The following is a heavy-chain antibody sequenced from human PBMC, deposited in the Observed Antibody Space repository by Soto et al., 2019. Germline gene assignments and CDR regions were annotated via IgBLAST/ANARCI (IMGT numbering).Heavy chain of an antibody. Sequence: GGSLRLSCAASGFTFSSYWMSWVLQAPGKGLEWVANIKQDGSEKYYVDSVKGRSTISRDNAKNSLYLHMDSLRAEDTAVYYCARTQQRGYTGYHFDYWGQGTLVTVS. V-gene: IGHV3-7*01. CDR2: IKQDGSEK. J-gene: IGHJ4*02. CDR1: GFTFSSYW. CDR3: ARTQQRGYTGYHFDY. D-gene: IGHD5-12*01.